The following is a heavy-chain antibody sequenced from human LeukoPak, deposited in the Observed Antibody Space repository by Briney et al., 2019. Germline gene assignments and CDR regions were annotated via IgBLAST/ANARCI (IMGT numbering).Heavy chain of an antibody. CDR1: GGTFSSYA. D-gene: IGHD6-6*01. CDR2: IIPIFGTA. CDR3: ARVGPIIAARPDY. J-gene: IGHJ4*02. V-gene: IGHV1-69*13. Sequence: ASVKVSCKASGGTFSSYAISWVRQAPGQGLEWMGGIIPIFGTANYAQEFQGRVTITADESTSTAYMELSSLRSEDTAVYYCARVGPIIAARPDYWGQGTLVTVSS.